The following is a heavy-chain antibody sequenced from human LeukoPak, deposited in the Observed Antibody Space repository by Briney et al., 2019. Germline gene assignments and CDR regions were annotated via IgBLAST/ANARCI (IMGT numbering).Heavy chain of an antibody. D-gene: IGHD4-11*01. Sequence: GGSMRHSCAASGFTFSHFGFHWVRQAPGKGLKWVAVIWSDGTNRYYGDSVKGRFIIQRDDSQKTVYLQMNRLRAEDTAIYYCAKHAQRVFDYSNSLEYWGRGSLVTVSS. CDR2: IWSDGTNR. CDR1: GFTFSHFG. CDR3: AKHAQRVFDYSNSLEY. J-gene: IGHJ4*02. V-gene: IGHV3-33*06.